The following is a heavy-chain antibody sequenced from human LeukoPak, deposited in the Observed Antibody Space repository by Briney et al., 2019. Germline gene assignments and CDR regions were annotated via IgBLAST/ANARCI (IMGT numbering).Heavy chain of an antibody. D-gene: IGHD5-18*01. CDR1: GGSISSSSYY. CDR3: ATQTSWIQQFGYYYYGMDV. Sequence: SETLSLTCTVSGGSISSSSYYWGWIRQPPGKGLEWIGYIYYSGSTNYNPSLKSRVTISVDTSKNQFSLKLSSVTAADTAVYYCATQTSWIQQFGYYYYGMDVWGQGTTVTVSS. V-gene: IGHV4-61*05. J-gene: IGHJ6*02. CDR2: IYYSGST.